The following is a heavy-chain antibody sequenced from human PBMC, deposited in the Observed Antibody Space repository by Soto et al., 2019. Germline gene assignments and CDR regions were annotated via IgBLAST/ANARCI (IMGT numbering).Heavy chain of an antibody. D-gene: IGHD3-9*01. V-gene: IGHV1-46*01. CDR1: GYTFTSYY. CDR2: INPSGGST. CDR3: ARRRISIYYFDY. J-gene: IGHJ4*02. Sequence: ASVKVSCKASGYTFTSYYMHWVRQAPGQGLEWMGIINPSGGSTSYAQKFQGRVTMTRDTSTSTVYMELSSLRFEDTAVYYCARRRISIYYFDYWGQGTLVTVSS.